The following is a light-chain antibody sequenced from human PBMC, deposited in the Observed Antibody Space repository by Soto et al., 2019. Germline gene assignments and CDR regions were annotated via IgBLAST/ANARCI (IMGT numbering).Light chain of an antibody. J-gene: IGLJ3*02. CDR1: RSDVGSYNR. Sequence: QSVLTQPPSVSGSPGQSVTISCTGTRSDVGSYNRVSWYQQPPGTAPKLMIYEVSNRPSGVPDRFSGSKSGNTASLTISGLHAEYESDYYCSSYTSRSTRNRVFGGGTQLTVL. CDR3: SSYTSRSTRNRV. V-gene: IGLV2-18*02. CDR2: EVS.